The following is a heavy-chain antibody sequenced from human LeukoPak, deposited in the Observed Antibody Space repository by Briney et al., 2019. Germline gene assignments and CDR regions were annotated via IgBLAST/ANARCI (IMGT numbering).Heavy chain of an antibody. J-gene: IGHJ4*02. CDR1: GFTFNRYA. CDR3: ARVEMATIRRGPDLYYFDY. D-gene: IGHD5-24*01. CDR2: ISGSGGST. Sequence: GGSLRVSCAASGFTFNRYAMSWVRQAHGRGLEGVAGISGSGGSTYYADSVRGRFTISRDNSTSTLFLQMNSLRAEDTALFYCARVEMATIRRGPDLYYFDYWGQGTLVTVSS. V-gene: IGHV3-23*01.